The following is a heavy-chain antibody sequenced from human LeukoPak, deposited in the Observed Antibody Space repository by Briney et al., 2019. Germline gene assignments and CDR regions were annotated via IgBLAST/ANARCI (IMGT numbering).Heavy chain of an antibody. Sequence: SETLSLTCTVPGGSISGDHWNWIRQPPGKGLEWIGYIYYSGNTNYNPPLKSRVTISVDTSKNQFSLKLNSVTAADTAVYYCARRNDFGIWGQGTMVTVSS. J-gene: IGHJ3*02. V-gene: IGHV4-59*08. CDR2: IYYSGNT. CDR1: GGSISGDH. CDR3: ARRNDFGI.